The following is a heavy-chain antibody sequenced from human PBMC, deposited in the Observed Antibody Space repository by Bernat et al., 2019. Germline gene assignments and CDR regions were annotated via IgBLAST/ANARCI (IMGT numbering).Heavy chain of an antibody. V-gene: IGHV7-4-1*02. D-gene: IGHD5-12*01. CDR3: ARSTKDKSGFFDH. Sequence: QVQLVQSGSELKKPGASVKISCKASGYTFTDYALNWVRQAPGQGLEWMGWIDTNTGNPTYAQGFTGRFVFSLNTSASTTYLQISSLKAEATAVFYCARSTKDKSGFFDHWGQGTLATVSS. CDR1: GYTFTDYA. J-gene: IGHJ4*02. CDR2: IDTNTGNP.